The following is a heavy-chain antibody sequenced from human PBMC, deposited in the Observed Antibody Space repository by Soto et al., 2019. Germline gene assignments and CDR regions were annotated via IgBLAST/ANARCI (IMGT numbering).Heavy chain of an antibody. Sequence: GGSLRLSCAASGFTFSNYAVTWVRQAPGKGLEWVSTISGSGGSTYYADSVKGRFTISRDNSKNTLYLQMNSLRAEDTAVYYCAKDQYSGSPGKTDYWGQGTLVTVSS. CDR3: AKDQYSGSPGKTDY. CDR1: GFTFSNYA. CDR2: ISGSGGST. D-gene: IGHD1-26*01. J-gene: IGHJ4*02. V-gene: IGHV3-23*01.